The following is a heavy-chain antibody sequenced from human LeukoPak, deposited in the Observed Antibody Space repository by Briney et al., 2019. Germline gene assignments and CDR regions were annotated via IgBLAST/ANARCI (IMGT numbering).Heavy chain of an antibody. Sequence: GGSLRLSCAASGFTFSSYAMHWVRQAPGKGLEWVAVISYDGSNKYYADSVKGRSTISRDNSKNTLYLQMNSLRAEDTAVYYCARDPERYCSSTSCYSFDYWGQGTLVTVSS. J-gene: IGHJ4*02. CDR1: GFTFSSYA. CDR2: ISYDGSNK. V-gene: IGHV3-30-3*01. CDR3: ARDPERYCSSTSCYSFDY. D-gene: IGHD2-2*02.